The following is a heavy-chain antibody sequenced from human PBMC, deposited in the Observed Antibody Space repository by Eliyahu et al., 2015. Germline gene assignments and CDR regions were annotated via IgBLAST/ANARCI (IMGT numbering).Heavy chain of an antibody. CDR1: GFTFTNSA. CDR3: AATITYCSGASCSSHYYGMDV. J-gene: IGHJ6*02. Sequence: QMQLVQSGPEVKKPGTSVKVSCKASGFTFTNSAVHWGRQARGQRLEWIGWIVVGSGNANYAQKFQERVTITRDMSTSTAYMEVSSLRSEDAAVYYCAATITYCSGASCSSHYYGMDVWGQGTTVTVSS. V-gene: IGHV1-58*01. D-gene: IGHD2-15*01. CDR2: IVVGSGNA.